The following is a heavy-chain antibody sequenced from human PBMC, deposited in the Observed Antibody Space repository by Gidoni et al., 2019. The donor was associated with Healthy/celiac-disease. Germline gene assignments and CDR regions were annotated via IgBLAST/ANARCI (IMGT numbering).Heavy chain of an antibody. CDR1: GYSISSGYY. CDR2: IYHSGST. V-gene: IGHV4-38-2*02. J-gene: IGHJ4*02. CDR3: ASAMATGLEY. Sequence: VQLQESGPGLVKPSETLSLTCTVSGYSISSGYYWGWIRQPPGKGLEWSGSIYHSGSTYYNPSLKRRVTISVDTSKNQFSLKLSSVTAADTAVYYCASAMATGLEYWGQGTLVTVSS. D-gene: IGHD5-18*01.